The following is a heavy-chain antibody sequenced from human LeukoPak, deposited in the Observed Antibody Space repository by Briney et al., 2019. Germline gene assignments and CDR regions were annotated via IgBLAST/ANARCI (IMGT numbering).Heavy chain of an antibody. CDR2: IIPIFGTA. CDR3: ARAMENYYYGMDV. D-gene: IGHD3-3*01. Sequence: ASVKVSCKASGGTFISYAIGWVRQAPGQGLEWMGGIIPIFGTANYAQKFQGRVTITADESTSTAYMELSSLRSEDTAVYYCARAMENYYYGMDVWGQGTTVTVSS. J-gene: IGHJ6*02. CDR1: GGTFISYA. V-gene: IGHV1-69*13.